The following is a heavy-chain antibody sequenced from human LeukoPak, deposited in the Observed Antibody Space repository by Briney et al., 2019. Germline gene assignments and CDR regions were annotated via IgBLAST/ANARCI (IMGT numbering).Heavy chain of an antibody. CDR1: GFTFSSYE. Sequence: GGSLRLSCAVSGFTFSSYEMNWVRQAPGKGLEWVSYVSSSGFNIYYADSVKGRFTISRDNAKNSLYLQMNSLRAEDTAVYYCAGQSRLGYCSGGSCYSQPFDPWGQGTLVTVSS. CDR3: AGQSRLGYCSGGSCYSQPFDP. CDR2: VSSSGFNI. V-gene: IGHV3-48*03. J-gene: IGHJ5*02. D-gene: IGHD2-15*01.